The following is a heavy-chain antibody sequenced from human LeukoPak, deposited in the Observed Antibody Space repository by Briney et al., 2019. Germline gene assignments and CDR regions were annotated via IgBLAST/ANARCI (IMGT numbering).Heavy chain of an antibody. CDR2: IYYSGST. CDR1: GGSISSYY. Sequence: SETLSLTCTVSGGSISSYYWSWIRQPPGKGLEWIGYIYYSGSTNYNPSLKSRVTISVDTSKNQFSLKLGSVTAADTAVYYCARLVASYYYDRRVVFDYWGQGTLVTVSS. J-gene: IGHJ4*02. CDR3: ARLVASYYYDRRVVFDY. D-gene: IGHD3-10*02. V-gene: IGHV4-59*08.